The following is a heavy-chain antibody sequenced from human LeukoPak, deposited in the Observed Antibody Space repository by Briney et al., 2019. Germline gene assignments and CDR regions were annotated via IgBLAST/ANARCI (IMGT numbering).Heavy chain of an antibody. CDR2: IWYDGSNK. J-gene: IGHJ4*02. Sequence: PGGSLRLSCAASGFTFSSYGMDLVRRAPGKGLEWVAVIWYDGSNKYYADSVKGRFTISRDNSKNTLYLQMNSLRAEDTAVYYCAKDLLGYCSGGSCPSGYWGQGTLVTVSS. CDR3: AKDLLGYCSGGSCPSGY. D-gene: IGHD2-15*01. V-gene: IGHV3-33*06. CDR1: GFTFSSYG.